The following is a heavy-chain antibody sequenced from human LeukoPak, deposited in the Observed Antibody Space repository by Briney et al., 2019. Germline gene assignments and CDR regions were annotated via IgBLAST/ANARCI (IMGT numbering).Heavy chain of an antibody. CDR2: ISWNSGSI. J-gene: IGHJ4*02. CDR3: ATSLGELSPPEYFDY. V-gene: IGHV3-9*01. D-gene: IGHD3-16*02. Sequence: GGSLRLSCAASGFTFDDYAMHWVRQAPGKGLEWVSGISWNSGSIGYADSVKGRFTISRDNAKNSLYLQMNSLRAEDTAVYYCATSLGELSPPEYFDYWGQGTLVTVSS. CDR1: GFTFDDYA.